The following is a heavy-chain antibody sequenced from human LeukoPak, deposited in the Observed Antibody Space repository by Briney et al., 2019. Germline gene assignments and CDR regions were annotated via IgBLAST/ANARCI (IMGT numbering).Heavy chain of an antibody. D-gene: IGHD1-1*01. V-gene: IGHV3-11*01. CDR1: GFTFSDYY. CDR3: AGHGLSYYFDY. CDR2: ISSSGSTI. J-gene: IGHJ4*02. Sequence: GGSLRLSCAASGFTFSDYYMSWIRQAPGKGLEWVSYISSSGSTIYYADSVTGRFTISRDNAKNSLYLQMNSLRAEDTAVYYCAGHGLSYYFDYWGQGTLVTVSS.